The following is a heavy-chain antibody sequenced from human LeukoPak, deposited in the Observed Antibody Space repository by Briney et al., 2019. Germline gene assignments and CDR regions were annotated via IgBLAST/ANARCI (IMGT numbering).Heavy chain of an antibody. CDR3: ARALLRSADAFDI. J-gene: IGHJ3*02. D-gene: IGHD1-26*01. CDR1: GYTFTGYY. Sequence: ASVKVSCKASGYTFTGYYMHWVRQAPGQGLEWMGWINPNSGGTNYAQKFQGRVTMTRDTSISTAYMELSRLRSDDTAVYYCARALLRSADAFDIWGQGTMVTVSS. CDR2: INPNSGGT. V-gene: IGHV1-2*02.